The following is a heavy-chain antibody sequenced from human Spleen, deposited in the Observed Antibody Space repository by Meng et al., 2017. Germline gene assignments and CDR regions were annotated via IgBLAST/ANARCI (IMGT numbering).Heavy chain of an antibody. J-gene: IGHJ4*02. CDR3: ARGPTTMAHDFDY. CDR2: INHSGST. Sequence: SETLSLTCVVSGGSFSDYYWSWIRQPPGKGLEWIGEINHSGSTNYNPSLERRATISVDTSQNNLSLKLSSVTAADSAVYHCARGPTTMAHDFDYWGQGTLVTVSS. V-gene: IGHV4-34*01. CDR1: GGSFSDYY. D-gene: IGHD4-11*01.